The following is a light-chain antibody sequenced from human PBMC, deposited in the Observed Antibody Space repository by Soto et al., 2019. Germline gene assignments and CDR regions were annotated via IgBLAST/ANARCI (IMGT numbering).Light chain of an antibody. CDR2: EVS. J-gene: IGLJ2*01. CDR3: SSYTTTSTVV. Sequence: QSVLAQPASVSGSPGQSITISCTGTSSDVGGYNYVSWYQQHPGKAPKLVIYEVSNRPSGVSNRFSGSKSGNTASLTLSGLQAEDEADYFCSSYTTTSTVVFGGGTQLTVL. CDR1: SSDVGGYNY. V-gene: IGLV2-14*03.